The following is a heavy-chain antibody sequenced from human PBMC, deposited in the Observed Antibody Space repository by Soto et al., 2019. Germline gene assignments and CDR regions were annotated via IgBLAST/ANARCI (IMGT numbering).Heavy chain of an antibody. CDR1: GGSISSSSYY. D-gene: IGHD4-17*01. J-gene: IGHJ4*02. V-gene: IGHV4-39*01. CDR3: ARLLILDYGDYRYYFDY. Sequence: PSETLSLTCTVSGGSISSSSYYWGWIRQPPGKGLEWIGSIYYSGSTYYNPSLKSRVTISVDTSKNQFSLKLSSVTAADTAVYYCARLLILDYGDYRYYFDYWGQGTLVTVSS. CDR2: IYYSGST.